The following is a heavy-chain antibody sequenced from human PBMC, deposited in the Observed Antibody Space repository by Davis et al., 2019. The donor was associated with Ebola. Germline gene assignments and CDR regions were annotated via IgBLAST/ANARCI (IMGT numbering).Heavy chain of an antibody. CDR1: GYTFTSYY. J-gene: IGHJ3*02. V-gene: IGHV1-46*01. Sequence: ASVKVSCKASGYTFTSYYMHWVRQAPGQGLEWMGIINPSGGSTSYAQKFQGRVTITADKSTSTAYMELSSLRSEDTAVYYCARDATDLIVGATSAFDIWGQGTMVTVSS. D-gene: IGHD1-26*01. CDR3: ARDATDLIVGATSAFDI. CDR2: INPSGGST.